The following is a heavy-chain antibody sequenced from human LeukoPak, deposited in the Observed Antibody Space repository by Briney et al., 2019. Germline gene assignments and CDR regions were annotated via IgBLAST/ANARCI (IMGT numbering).Heavy chain of an antibody. V-gene: IGHV4-59*08. CDR2: IYYSGST. J-gene: IGHJ4*02. Sequence: SETLSLTCTVSGGSISSYYWSWIRQPPGKGLEWIGYIYYSGSTNYNPSLKSRVTISVDTSKNQFSLKLSSVTAADTAVYYCARLYYDSSGYYVDYWGXXXXVTVSS. D-gene: IGHD3-22*01. CDR3: ARLYYDSSGYYVDY. CDR1: GGSISSYY.